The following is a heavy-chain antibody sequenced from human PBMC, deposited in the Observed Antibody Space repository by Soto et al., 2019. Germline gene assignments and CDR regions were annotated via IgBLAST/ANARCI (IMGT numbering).Heavy chain of an antibody. V-gene: IGHV3-23*01. Sequence: EVQLLESGGGLVQPGGSLRLSCAASGFTFSSYAMSWVRQAPGKGLEWVSAISGSGGSTYYADSVKGRFTISRDNSKNTLYLQMNSLRAEDMAVYYCEKLVRGSAEVYGMDVWGQGTTVTVSS. D-gene: IGHD3-10*01. CDR1: GFTFSSYA. CDR3: EKLVRGSAEVYGMDV. J-gene: IGHJ6*02. CDR2: ISGSGGST.